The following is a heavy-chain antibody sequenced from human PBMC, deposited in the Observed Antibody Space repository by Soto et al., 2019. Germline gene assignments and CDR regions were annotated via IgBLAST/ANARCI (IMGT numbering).Heavy chain of an antibody. CDR2: IGGGGDYT. Sequence: EVQLLESGGGLVQPGGSLRLSCAAFGFTFSSYAMSWVRQAPGKGLEWVSGIGGGGDYTYYADSVKGRFSVSKDNSKNTLYLQMNSLRPEDTAIYYCAKGRGNDSLAILHYWGQGTLVTVSS. CDR3: AKGRGNDSLAILHY. CDR1: GFTFSSYA. V-gene: IGHV3-23*01. J-gene: IGHJ4*02. D-gene: IGHD2-21*01.